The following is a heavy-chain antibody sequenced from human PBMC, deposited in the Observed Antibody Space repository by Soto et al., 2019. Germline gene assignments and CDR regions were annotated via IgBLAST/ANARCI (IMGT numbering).Heavy chain of an antibody. J-gene: IGHJ6*02. CDR3: ASPSPPQKYYYYYGMDV. V-gene: IGHV3-30-3*01. CDR1: GFTFSSYA. D-gene: IGHD2-2*01. Sequence: GGSLRLSCAASGFTFSSYAMHWVRQAPGKGLEWVAVISYDGSNKYYADSVKGRFTISRDNSKNTLYLQMNSLRAEDTAVYYCASPSPPQKYYYYYGMDVWGQGTTVTVSS. CDR2: ISYDGSNK.